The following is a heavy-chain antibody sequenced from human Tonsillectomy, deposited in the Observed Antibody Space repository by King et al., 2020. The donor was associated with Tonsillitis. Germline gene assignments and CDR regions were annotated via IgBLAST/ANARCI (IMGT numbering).Heavy chain of an antibody. J-gene: IGHJ4*02. V-gene: IGHV3-7*03. D-gene: IGHD4-11*01. CDR2: INQDGSAK. CDR3: ARDGGSYTNYAFY. CDR1: GFTFSSCW. Sequence: VQLVESGGNLVQPGGSLRLSCAASGFTFSSCWMSWVRQAPGEGLEWVAHINQDGSAKFYLDSVKGRFTITRDNAKNSLYLQMNSLRAEDTAVYYCARDGGSYTNYAFYWGQGALVTVSS.